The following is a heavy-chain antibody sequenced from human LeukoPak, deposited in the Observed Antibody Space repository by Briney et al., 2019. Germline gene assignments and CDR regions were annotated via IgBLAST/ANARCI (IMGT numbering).Heavy chain of an antibody. V-gene: IGHV1-8*01. Sequence: ASVKVSGKASGYTFTSYDINWVRQATGQGLEGMGWMNPNIGKAGSAKKFQGRVTMSRNTSISTAYLELSSLRSEDTAVHYCAKATLGMVRGPMEAPWGEGTLVSVSS. D-gene: IGHD3-10*01. J-gene: IGHJ5*02. CDR2: MNPNIGKA. CDR3: AKATLGMVRGPMEAP. CDR1: GYTFTSYD.